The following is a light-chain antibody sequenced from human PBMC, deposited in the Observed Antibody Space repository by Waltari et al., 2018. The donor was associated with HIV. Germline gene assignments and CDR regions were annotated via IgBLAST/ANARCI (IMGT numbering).Light chain of an antibody. CDR1: SSDVGSYNR. V-gene: IGLV2-18*02. CDR2: GVS. J-gene: IGLJ2*01. Sequence: QSALTQPPSVSGSPGQSVTISCTGTSSDVGSYNRVSWYQQPPGTAPKLMIYGVSNRPSGVPDRCSGSKAGNTASLTIAGLQAEDEADYYCSSYTSSSTHVVFGGGTKLTVL. CDR3: SSYTSSSTHVV.